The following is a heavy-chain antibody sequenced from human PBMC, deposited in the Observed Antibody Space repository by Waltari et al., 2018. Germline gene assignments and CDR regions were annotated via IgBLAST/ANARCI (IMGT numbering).Heavy chain of an antibody. CDR3: AKDSSGSDY. CDR2: IRYDGSNK. Sequence: VQLVESGGGVVQPGGSLRLSCAASGFTFSSYGMHWVRQAPGKGLEWVAFIRYDGSNKYYADSVKGRFTISRDNSKNTLYLQMNSLRAEDTAVYYCAKDSSGSDYWGQGTLVTVSS. J-gene: IGHJ4*02. V-gene: IGHV3-30*02. CDR1: GFTFSSYG. D-gene: IGHD6-19*01.